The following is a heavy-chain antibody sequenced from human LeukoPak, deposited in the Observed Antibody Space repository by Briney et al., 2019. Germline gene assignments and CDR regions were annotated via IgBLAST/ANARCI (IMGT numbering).Heavy chain of an antibody. CDR1: GFTFDDYG. CDR3: ARDEIPSGT. CDR2: ISGSGRNT. J-gene: IGHJ3*01. V-gene: IGHV3-23*01. Sequence: PGGSLRLSCAASGFTFDDYGLSWVRQAPGKGLEWVSAISGSGRNTYYADSVKGRFTISRDNSRSTVDLQMNSLRVEDTGIYYCARDEIPSGTWGQGTMVIVSS. D-gene: IGHD6-25*01.